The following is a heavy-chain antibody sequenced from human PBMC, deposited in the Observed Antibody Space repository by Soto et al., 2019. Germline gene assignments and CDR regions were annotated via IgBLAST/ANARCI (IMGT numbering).Heavy chain of an antibody. CDR2: IYYSGST. Sequence: SETLSLTCTVSGGSISSSSYYWGWIRQPPGKGLEWIGNIYYSGSTYYNPSLKSRVTMSGDTSKNQFSLKLSSVTAADTAVYYCVRHNCGGDCYSFDDWGQGTLVTVSS. V-gene: IGHV4-39*01. CDR3: VRHNCGGDCYSFDD. J-gene: IGHJ4*02. CDR1: GGSISSSSYY. D-gene: IGHD2-21*02.